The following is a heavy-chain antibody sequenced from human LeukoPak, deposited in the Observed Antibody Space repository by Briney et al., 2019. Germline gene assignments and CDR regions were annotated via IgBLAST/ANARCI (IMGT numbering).Heavy chain of an antibody. Sequence: PGRSLRLSCAASGFTFSNYSMHWVRQAPGKGLEWVATTSYEGSEKYYADSVKGRFTISRDNSKNTLYLQMSSLRAEDTAVYYCAIPSGPGSDGYIDYWGQGTLVTVSS. CDR2: TSYEGSEK. CDR3: AIPSGPGSDGYIDY. D-gene: IGHD3-10*01. V-gene: IGHV3-30*03. CDR1: GFTFSNYS. J-gene: IGHJ4*02.